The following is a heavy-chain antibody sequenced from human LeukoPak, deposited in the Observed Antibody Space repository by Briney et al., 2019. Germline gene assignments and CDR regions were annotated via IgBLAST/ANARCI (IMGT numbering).Heavy chain of an antibody. D-gene: IGHD3-22*01. CDR2: IKQDGSEK. CDR1: GFTFSSYW. J-gene: IGHJ4*02. V-gene: IGHV3-7*01. CDR3: ARDAGYYYDSSGYLY. Sequence: GSLRLSCAASGFTFSSYWMSWVRQAPGKGLEWVANIKQDGSEKYYVDSVKGRFTISRDNAKNSLYLQMNSLRAEDTAVYYCARDAGYYYDSSGYLYWGQGTLFTVSS.